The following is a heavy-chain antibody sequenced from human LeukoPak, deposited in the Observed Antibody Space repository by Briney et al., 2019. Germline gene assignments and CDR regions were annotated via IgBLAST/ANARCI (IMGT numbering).Heavy chain of an antibody. J-gene: IGHJ4*02. CDR3: ARDFSGDGYKLSGY. V-gene: IGHV4-30-2*01. D-gene: IGHD5-24*01. CDR2: IDHSVST. Sequence: SQTLSLTCTVSGASISSGGYYWSWIRQPPGKGLEWIGYIDHSVSTYDNPSLKSRVTISADRSENQFSRRVSCVTAAETCLYYCARDFSGDGYKLSGYWGQGTLVTVSS. CDR1: GASISSGGYY.